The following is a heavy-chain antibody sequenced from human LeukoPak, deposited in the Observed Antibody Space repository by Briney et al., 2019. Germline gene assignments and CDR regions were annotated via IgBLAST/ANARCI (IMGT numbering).Heavy chain of an antibody. Sequence: SETLSLTCTVSGGSISPYYWSWIRQPPGKGLEWMGYIYHSGSSNYNPSLKSRVTISIDTSKNHFSLNLSSVTAADTAVYYCARGARAGYNLEPFDYWGQGTLVTVSS. CDR1: GGSISPYY. D-gene: IGHD5-24*01. J-gene: IGHJ4*02. V-gene: IGHV4-59*08. CDR3: ARGARAGYNLEPFDY. CDR2: IYHSGSS.